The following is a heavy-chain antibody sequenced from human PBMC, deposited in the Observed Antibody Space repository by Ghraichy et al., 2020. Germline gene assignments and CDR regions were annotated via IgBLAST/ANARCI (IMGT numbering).Heavy chain of an antibody. Sequence: SETLSLTCAVYGGSFSGYYWSWIRQPPGKGLEWIGEINHSGSTNYNPSLKSRVTISVDTSKNQFSLKLSSVTAADTAVYYCARARGVRYFDWLLYKYGMDVWGQGTTVTVSS. J-gene: IGHJ6*02. V-gene: IGHV4-34*01. CDR1: GGSFSGYY. CDR2: INHSGST. D-gene: IGHD3-9*01. CDR3: ARARGVRYFDWLLYKYGMDV.